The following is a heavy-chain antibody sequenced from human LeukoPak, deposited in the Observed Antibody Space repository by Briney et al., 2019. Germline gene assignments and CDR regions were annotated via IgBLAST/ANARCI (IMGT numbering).Heavy chain of an antibody. D-gene: IGHD5-24*01. CDR3: ASCNWYFQH. V-gene: IGHV4-34*01. CDR2: INHSGST. Sequence: ASETLSLTCAVYGGSFSGYYWSWIRQPPGKGLEWIGEINHSGSTNYNPSLKSRVTISVDTSKNQFSLKLSSVTAADTAVYYCASCNWYFQHWGQGTLVTVSS. CDR1: GGSFSGYY. J-gene: IGHJ1*01.